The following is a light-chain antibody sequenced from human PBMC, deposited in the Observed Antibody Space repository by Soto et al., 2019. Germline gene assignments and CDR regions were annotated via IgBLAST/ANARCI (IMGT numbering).Light chain of an antibody. Sequence: DIVLRQSPGTLSLSPGQRATLSCRASQTIRSNYIAWFQQKPGQPPRLLIYGAINRATGIPARFSGSGSGTEFSLTISSLEPEDLVVYYCQQYHSPPLTFGPGTKVEI. V-gene: IGKV3-20*01. J-gene: IGKJ1*01. CDR1: QTIRSNY. CDR3: QQYHSPPLT. CDR2: GAI.